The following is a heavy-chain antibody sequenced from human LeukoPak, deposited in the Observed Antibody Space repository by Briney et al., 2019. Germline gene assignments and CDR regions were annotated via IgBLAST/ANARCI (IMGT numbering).Heavy chain of an antibody. Sequence: GGSLRLSCAASGFTFSSYGMHWVRQAPGKGLEWMAVISYDGSNKYYADSVKGRFTISRDNSKNTLYLQMNSLRAEDTAVCYCAKGVPEYDFWSGYYPGQYGMDVWGQGTTVTVSS. CDR3: AKGVPEYDFWSGYYPGQYGMDV. CDR2: ISYDGSNK. J-gene: IGHJ6*02. V-gene: IGHV3-30*18. D-gene: IGHD3-3*01. CDR1: GFTFSSYG.